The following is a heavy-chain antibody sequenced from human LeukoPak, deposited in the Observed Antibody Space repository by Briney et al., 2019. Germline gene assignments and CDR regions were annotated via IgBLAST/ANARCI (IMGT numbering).Heavy chain of an antibody. CDR2: INPGDSDV. CDR1: GYSFTNYW. D-gene: IGHD5-24*01. V-gene: IGHV5-51*01. J-gene: IGHJ4*02. CDR3: ARQGQRWLPSV. Sequence: GESLKISCQGFGYSFTNYWIGWVRQMPGKGLEWMGIINPGDSDVRYSPSSQGQATISADKSISTAYLQWSSLKASDTAMYYCARQGQRWLPSVWGQGTLVTVSS.